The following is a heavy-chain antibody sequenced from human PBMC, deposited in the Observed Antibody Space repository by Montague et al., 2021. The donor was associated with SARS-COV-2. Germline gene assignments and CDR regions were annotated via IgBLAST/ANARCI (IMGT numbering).Heavy chain of an antibody. CDR1: GGSISSYY. CDR3: ARLEAGDCSGGSCYSSWFDP. Sequence: SETLSLTCIVSGGSISSYYWSWIRQPPGKGLEWIGYIYYSGSTNYNPSLKSRVTISVDTSKNQFSLKLSSVTAADTAVYYCARLEAGDCSGGSCYSSWFDPWGQGTLVTVSS. CDR2: IYYSGST. J-gene: IGHJ5*02. V-gene: IGHV4-59*12. D-gene: IGHD2-15*01.